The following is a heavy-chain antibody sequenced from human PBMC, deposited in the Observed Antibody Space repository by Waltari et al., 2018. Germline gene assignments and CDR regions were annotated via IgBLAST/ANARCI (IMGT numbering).Heavy chain of an antibody. D-gene: IGHD3-10*01. CDR1: GFPFSSYE. CDR2: IDSSGTKI. CDR3: ARENYYASCFDI. Sequence: ELQLVQSGGGFVQPGGSLRLSFVAYGFPFSSYEVNWFRQPPGKGLGWVSYIDSSGTKISYADSVKGRFTISRDNARNSVSLLVNSLTAEDTAVYFCARENYYASCFDIWGQGTTVTVSS. J-gene: IGHJ6*02. V-gene: IGHV3-48*03.